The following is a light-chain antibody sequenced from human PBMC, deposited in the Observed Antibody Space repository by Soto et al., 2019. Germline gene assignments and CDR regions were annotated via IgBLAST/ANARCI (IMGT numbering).Light chain of an antibody. J-gene: IGKJ1*01. CDR2: DAS. V-gene: IGKV3-11*01. CDR3: QQRSNWPRT. CDR1: QSVSSY. Sequence: EIVLTQSPATLSSSPGERATLSCRASQSVSSYLAWYQQKPGQAPRLLIYDASHRATGIAARFSGSGSGTDVTLTISSLEPEDFAVYYCQQRSNWPRTFGQGTKVEIK.